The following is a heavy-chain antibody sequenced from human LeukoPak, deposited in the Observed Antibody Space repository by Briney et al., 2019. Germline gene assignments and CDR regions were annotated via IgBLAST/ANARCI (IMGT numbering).Heavy chain of an antibody. V-gene: IGHV4-4*07. Sequence: PSETLSLTCTVSGGSISSYYWSWIRQPAGKGLEWIGRIYTSGSTNYNPSLKSRVTMSVDTSKNQFSLKLSSVTAADTAVYYCARGYYDSGGYPSAEYFQHWGQGTLVTVSS. CDR1: GGSISSYY. D-gene: IGHD3-22*01. CDR3: ARGYYDSGGYPSAEYFQH. J-gene: IGHJ1*01. CDR2: IYTSGST.